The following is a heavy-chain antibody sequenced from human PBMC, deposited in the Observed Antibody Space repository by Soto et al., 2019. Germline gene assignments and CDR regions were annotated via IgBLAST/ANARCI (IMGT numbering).Heavy chain of an antibody. V-gene: IGHV3-66*01. CDR3: ARSLWFGELFLNFDY. D-gene: IGHD3-10*01. CDR2: IYSGGST. Sequence: EVQLVESGGGLVQPGGSLRLSCAASGFTVSSNYMSWVRQAPGKGLEWVSVIYSGGSTYYADSVKGRFTISRDNSKNTLYLQMNSLRAEDTAVEYCARSLWFGELFLNFDYWGQGTLVTVSS. CDR1: GFTVSSNY. J-gene: IGHJ4*02.